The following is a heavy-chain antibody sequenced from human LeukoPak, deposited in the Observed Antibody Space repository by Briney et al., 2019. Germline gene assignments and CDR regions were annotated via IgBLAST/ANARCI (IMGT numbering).Heavy chain of an antibody. J-gene: IGHJ4*02. CDR1: GFMVSVYG. V-gene: IGHV3-33*01. CDR3: ARASGPFDY. D-gene: IGHD3-10*01. Sequence: GRSLRLSWVASGFMVSVYGMHWVRQAAGKGLGWVAVIWNDGSNKYYADSVKGRFTISRDNSKNTLYLQMNSLRDEDTAVYSCARASGPFDYWGQGTLVTVSS. CDR2: IWNDGSNK.